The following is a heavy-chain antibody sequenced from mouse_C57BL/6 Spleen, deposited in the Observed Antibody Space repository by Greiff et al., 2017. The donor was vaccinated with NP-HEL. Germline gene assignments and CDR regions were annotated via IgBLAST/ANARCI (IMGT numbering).Heavy chain of an antibody. CDR2: IRSKSNNYAT. J-gene: IGHJ2*01. CDR3: VRHGGTGDYFDY. CDR1: GFSFNTYA. D-gene: IGHD4-1*01. Sequence: EVQLVESGGGLVQPKGSLKLSCAASGFSFNTYAMNWVRQAPGKGLEWVARIRSKSNNYATYYADSVKDRFTISRDDSESMLYLQMNNLKTEDTAMYYCVRHGGTGDYFDYWGQGTTLTVSS. V-gene: IGHV10-1*01.